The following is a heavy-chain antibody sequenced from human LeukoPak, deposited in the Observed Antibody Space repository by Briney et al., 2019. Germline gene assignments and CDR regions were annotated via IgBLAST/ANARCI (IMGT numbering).Heavy chain of an antibody. J-gene: IGHJ4*02. CDR2: IKQDGSEK. V-gene: IGHV3-7*01. D-gene: IGHD1-26*01. CDR1: GFTFSSYW. CDR3: AREGSQSASGTYPGND. Sequence: GGSLRLSCAASGFTFSSYWMSWVRQAPGKGLEWVANIKQDGSEKYYVDSVKGRFTISRDNAKNSLFLQMNRLRAEDTAVYFCAREGSQSASGTYPGNDWGQGTLVTVSS.